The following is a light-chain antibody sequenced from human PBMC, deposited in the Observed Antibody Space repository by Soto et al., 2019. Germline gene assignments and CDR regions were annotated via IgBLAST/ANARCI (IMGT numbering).Light chain of an antibody. CDR2: GAS. CDR3: QQYAGLWT. CDR1: QSVGSTY. J-gene: IGKJ1*01. V-gene: IGKV3-20*01. Sequence: EIVLTQSPGTLSLSPGEVATLFRRASQSVGSTYLAWHQQKPGQAPRLLIYGASIRATGIPERFSGSGSGTEFTLTISRLEPEDFAVYYCQQYAGLWTVGQGTKVDI.